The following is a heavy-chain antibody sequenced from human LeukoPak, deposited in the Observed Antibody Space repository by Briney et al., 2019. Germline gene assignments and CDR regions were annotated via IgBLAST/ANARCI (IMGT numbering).Heavy chain of an antibody. V-gene: IGHV4-61*08. CDR1: GGSISSGGYY. CDR3: ARHGRSGSYRLVWFDP. D-gene: IGHD1-26*01. Sequence: SETLSLTCTVSGGSISSGGYYWSWIRQPPGKGLEWIGYIYYSGSTNYNPSLKSRVTISVDTSKNQFSLKLSSVTAADTAVYYCARHGRSGSYRLVWFDPWGQGTLVTVSS. CDR2: IYYSGST. J-gene: IGHJ5*02.